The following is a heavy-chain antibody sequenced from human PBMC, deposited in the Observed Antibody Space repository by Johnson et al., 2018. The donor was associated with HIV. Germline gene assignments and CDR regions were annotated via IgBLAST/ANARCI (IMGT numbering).Heavy chain of an antibody. CDR3: TIHGGYDPRGYVGAFDI. CDR2: IRSKANSYAT. J-gene: IGHJ3*02. V-gene: IGHV3-73*02. D-gene: IGHD5-12*01. Sequence: VQLVESGGGLVQPGGSLKLSCAASGFTFSGSAMHWVRQASGKGLEWVGRIRSKANSYATAYAASVKGRFTISRDDSKNTAYLQMNSLKTEDTAGYYCTIHGGYDPRGYVGAFDIWGQGTMVTVSS. CDR1: GFTFSGSA.